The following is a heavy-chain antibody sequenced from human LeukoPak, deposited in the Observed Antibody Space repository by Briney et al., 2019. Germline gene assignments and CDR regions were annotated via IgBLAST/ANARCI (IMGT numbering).Heavy chain of an antibody. D-gene: IGHD6-19*01. J-gene: IGHJ5*02. CDR1: GDTISAYS. CDR3: ARDLVAGTGNWFDP. Sequence: ASVKVSCKAAGDTISAYSLNWVRQAPGQGLEWMGWINPNSGGINYAQKFQGRVTMTRDTSISTAYMELSRLRSDDTAVYYCARDLVAGTGNWFDPWGQGTLVTVSS. V-gene: IGHV1-2*02. CDR2: INPNSGGI.